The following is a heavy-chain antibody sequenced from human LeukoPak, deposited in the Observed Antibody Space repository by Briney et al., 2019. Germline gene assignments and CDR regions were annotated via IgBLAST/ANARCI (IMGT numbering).Heavy chain of an antibody. CDR1: GGSISSYY. Sequence: SETLSLTCTVSGGSISSYYWSWIRQPPGKGLEWIGYIYYSGSTNYNPSLKSRVTISVDTSKNQFSLKLSSVTAADTAVYYCARRKQLYYYGMDVWAKGPRSPSP. D-gene: IGHD6-13*01. V-gene: IGHV4-59*01. CDR2: IYYSGST. CDR3: ARRKQLYYYGMDV. J-gene: IGHJ6*02.